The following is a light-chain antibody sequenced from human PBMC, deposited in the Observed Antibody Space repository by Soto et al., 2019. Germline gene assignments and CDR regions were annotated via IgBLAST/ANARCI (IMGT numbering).Light chain of an antibody. V-gene: IGLV9-49*01. CDR2: VGTGGIEG. CDR1: SGYSYDR. J-gene: IGLJ2*01. Sequence: QPVLAQPPSASASLGASVTLTCTLSSGYSYDRVDWYQQRPGKGPRFVMRVGTGGIEGSKGDGIPDRFSVLGSGLNRYLTIKNIREEDESDYYCGTDHGSGSDFVWLFGGGTQLTVL. CDR3: GTDHGSGSDFVWL.